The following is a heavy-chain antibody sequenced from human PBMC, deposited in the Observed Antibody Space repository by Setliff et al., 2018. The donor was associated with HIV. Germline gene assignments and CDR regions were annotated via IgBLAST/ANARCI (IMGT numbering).Heavy chain of an antibody. D-gene: IGHD3-16*01. J-gene: IGHJ6*02. Sequence: SETLSLTCSVSGYSITSGYYWGWIRQPPGKGLEWIGSIHHSGSTYYNPSLRSRVIISVDTSKNEFSLKVSSVTAADTAVYYCARHNVITYAGLLFDYFYYGMDVWGHGTTVTVSS. CDR2: IHHSGST. V-gene: IGHV4-38-2*02. CDR3: ARHNVITYAGLLFDYFYYGMDV. CDR1: GYSITSGYY.